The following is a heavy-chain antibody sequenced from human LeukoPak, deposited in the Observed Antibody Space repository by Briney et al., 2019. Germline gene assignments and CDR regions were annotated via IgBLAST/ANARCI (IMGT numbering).Heavy chain of an antibody. CDR2: IYYGGST. J-gene: IGHJ3*02. CDR3: AREGSVDDAFDI. Sequence: SQTLSLTCTVSGGSISSGGYYWSWIRQHPGKGLEWIGYIYYGGSTYYNPSLKSRVTISVDTSKNQFSLKLSSVTAADTAVYYCAREGSVDDAFDIWGQGTMVTVSS. D-gene: IGHD5-12*01. V-gene: IGHV4-31*03. CDR1: GGSISSGGYY.